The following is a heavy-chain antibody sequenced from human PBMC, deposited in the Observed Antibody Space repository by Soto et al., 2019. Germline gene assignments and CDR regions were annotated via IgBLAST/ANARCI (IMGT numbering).Heavy chain of an antibody. J-gene: IGHJ4*02. Sequence: QVQLVQSGAEVKKPGASVKVSCKTSGYTFANYGISWVRQAPGQGLEWMAWISAYNGNTKYAEKFQGRVTMTTDTSSTTAYMELRSLRSDDTDVYYCARAVPVTAVPLWDYWGQGTLVTVSS. CDR3: ARAVPVTAVPLWDY. D-gene: IGHD2-21*01. CDR2: ISAYNGNT. V-gene: IGHV1-18*01. CDR1: GYTFANYG.